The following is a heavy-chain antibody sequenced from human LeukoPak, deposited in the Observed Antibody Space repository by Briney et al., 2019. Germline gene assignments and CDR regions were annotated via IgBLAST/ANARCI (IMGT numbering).Heavy chain of an antibody. CDR2: IYHTGST. CDR3: ARLARPTYNGWFDP. CDR1: DYSISSDYY. Sequence: SETLSLTCSVSDYSISSDYYWGWIRPPPGKGLEWIGNIYHTGSTYYNPSLKSRVTISADTSKNQFSLKLSSGPAADTAVYYCARLARPTYNGWFDPWGQGTLVTVSS. V-gene: IGHV4-38-2*02. D-gene: IGHD5-24*01. J-gene: IGHJ5*02.